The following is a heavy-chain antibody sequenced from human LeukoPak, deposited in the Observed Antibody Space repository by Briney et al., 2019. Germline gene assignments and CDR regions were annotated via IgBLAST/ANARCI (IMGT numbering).Heavy chain of an antibody. D-gene: IGHD2-2*01. V-gene: IGHV3-23*01. CDR3: TKRGCSSTTCYSDC. Sequence: PGGSLRLYCAASGFTFSDYAMSWVRQAPGKGLEWFSAISSGGDTYYAESVKGRFTISRDNSKNTLSLQMSSLRAEDTAVYYCTKRGCSSTTCYSDCWGQGTLVTVAS. J-gene: IGHJ4*02. CDR2: ISSGGDT. CDR1: GFTFSDYA.